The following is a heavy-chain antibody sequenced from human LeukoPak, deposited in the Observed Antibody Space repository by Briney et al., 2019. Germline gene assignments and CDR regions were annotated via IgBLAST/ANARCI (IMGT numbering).Heavy chain of an antibody. Sequence: PSETLSLTCTVSGGSISSGGYYWSWIRQHPGRGLEWIGYIYYSGSTYYNPSLKSRVTISVDTSKNQFSLKLSSVTAADTAVYYCARAYYYGSSVPFDYWGQGTLVTVSS. CDR2: IYYSGST. D-gene: IGHD3-22*01. J-gene: IGHJ4*02. CDR1: GGSISSGGYY. CDR3: ARAYYYGSSVPFDY. V-gene: IGHV4-31*03.